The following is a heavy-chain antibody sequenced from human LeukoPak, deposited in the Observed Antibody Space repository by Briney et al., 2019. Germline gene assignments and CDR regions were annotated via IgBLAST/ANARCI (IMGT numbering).Heavy chain of an antibody. CDR3: ARSRQWLVPPSFDP. CDR1: GGSISSYY. Sequence: PSETLSLTCTVSGGSISSYYWSWIRQPAGKGLEWIGRIYTSGSTNYDPSLKSRVTMSVDTSKNQFSLKLSSVTAADTAVYYCARSRQWLVPPSFDPWGQGTLVTVSS. CDR2: IYTSGST. V-gene: IGHV4-4*07. D-gene: IGHD6-19*01. J-gene: IGHJ5*02.